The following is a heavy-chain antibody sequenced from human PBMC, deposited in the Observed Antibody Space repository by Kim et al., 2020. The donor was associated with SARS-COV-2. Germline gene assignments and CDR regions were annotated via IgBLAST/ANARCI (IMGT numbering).Heavy chain of an antibody. CDR3: ARDLGYYYGSGSYWSLSHYYYGMDV. J-gene: IGHJ6*02. Sequence: ASVKVSCKASGYTFTSYYMHWVRQAPGQGLEWMGIINPSGGSTSYAQKFQGRVTMTRDTSTSTVYMELSSLRSEDTAVYYCARDLGYYYGSGSYWSLSHYYYGMDVWGQGTTVTVSS. D-gene: IGHD3-10*01. V-gene: IGHV1-46*01. CDR2: INPSGGST. CDR1: GYTFTSYY.